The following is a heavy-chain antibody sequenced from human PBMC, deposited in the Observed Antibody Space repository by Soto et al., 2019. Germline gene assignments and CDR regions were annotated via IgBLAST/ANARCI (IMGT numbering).Heavy chain of an antibody. CDR3: ARRIVAREPFDY. V-gene: IGHV4-61*08. D-gene: IGHD5-12*01. CDR2: IYYAGST. J-gene: IGHJ4*02. CDR1: GGSISRGGYS. Sequence: PSETLSLTCAVSGGSISRGGYSCSWVRQPPGRGLEWIGFIYYAGSTKYNPSLNSRVTISVDTSKNQFSLTVTSVTAADTAVYYCARRIVAREPFDYWGQGTLVTVSS.